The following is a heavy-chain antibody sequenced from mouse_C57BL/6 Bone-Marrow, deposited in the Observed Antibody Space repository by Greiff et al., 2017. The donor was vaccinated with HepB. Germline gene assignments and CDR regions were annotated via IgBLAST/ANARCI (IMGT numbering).Heavy chain of an antibody. Sequence: QVQLQQPGAELVRPGTSVKLSCKASGYTFTSYWMHWVKQRPGQGLEWIGVIDPSDSYTNYNQKFKGKATLTVDTPSSTAYMQLSSLTSEDSAVYYCASKGDYYGSSYWYFDVWGTEATVTVSS. CDR1: GYTFTSYW. V-gene: IGHV1-59*01. D-gene: IGHD1-1*01. J-gene: IGHJ1*03. CDR3: ASKGDYYGSSYWYFDV. CDR2: IDPSDSYT.